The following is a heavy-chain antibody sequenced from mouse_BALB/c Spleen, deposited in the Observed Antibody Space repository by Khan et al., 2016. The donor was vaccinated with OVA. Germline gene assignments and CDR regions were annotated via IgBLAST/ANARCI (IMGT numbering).Heavy chain of an antibody. Sequence: EVALVASGGGLVQPGGSRKLSCAASGFTFSDYGMAWVRQAPGKGPEWVAFISDLAYTIYYGDAVTGRFTISRENAKNTLYLEMSSLRSEDTAISYCARGGGTAPFAYWGLGTLVTVSA. V-gene: IGHV5-15*02. D-gene: IGHD1-2*01. CDR3: ARGGGTAPFAY. J-gene: IGHJ3*01. CDR1: GFTFSDYG. CDR2: ISDLAYTI.